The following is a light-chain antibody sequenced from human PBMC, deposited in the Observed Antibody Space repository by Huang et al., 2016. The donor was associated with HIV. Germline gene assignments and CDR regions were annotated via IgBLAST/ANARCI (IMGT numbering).Light chain of an antibody. J-gene: IGKJ1*01. CDR3: HHYGGSSWT. CDR1: QSVSTYY. CDR2: GTS. V-gene: IGKV3-20*01. Sequence: DIVLTQSPGTLSLSPGRGATLSCRASQSVSTYYLAWYQQKPGQAPRPLIHGTSTRATGITDRFSGSGAGTDFTLTISRLEPEDSAVYYCHHYGGSSWTFGLGTKVEIK.